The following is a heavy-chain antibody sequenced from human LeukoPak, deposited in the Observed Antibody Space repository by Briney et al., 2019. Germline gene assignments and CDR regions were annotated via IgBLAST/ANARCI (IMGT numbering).Heavy chain of an antibody. D-gene: IGHD3-10*01. Sequence: PGGSLRLSCAASGFTFSSYGMHWVRQAPGKGPEWVAVISYDGSNKYYADSVKGRFTISRDNSKNTLYLQMNSLRAEDTAVYYCAKDAGSMVQSNWGQGTLVTVSS. CDR3: AKDAGSMVQSN. J-gene: IGHJ4*02. V-gene: IGHV3-30*18. CDR1: GFTFSSYG. CDR2: ISYDGSNK.